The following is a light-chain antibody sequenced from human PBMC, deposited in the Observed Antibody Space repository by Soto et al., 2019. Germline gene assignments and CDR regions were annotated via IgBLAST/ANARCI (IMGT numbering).Light chain of an antibody. J-gene: IGLJ3*02. V-gene: IGLV2-14*01. CDR2: DVS. Sequence: QSVLTQPASVSGSPGQSITISCTGTSSDVGGYNYVSWYQQHPGKAPKLMIYDVSNRPSGVSNLFSGSKSGNTASLTISGLQAEDEADYYCSSYTSSSTLGVFGGGTTLTVL. CDR1: SSDVGGYNY. CDR3: SSYTSSSTLGV.